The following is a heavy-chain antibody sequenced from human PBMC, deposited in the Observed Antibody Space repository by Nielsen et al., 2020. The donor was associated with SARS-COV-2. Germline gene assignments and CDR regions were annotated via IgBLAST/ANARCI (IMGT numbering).Heavy chain of an antibody. J-gene: IGHJ5*02. CDR1: GYSFTSYW. CDR3: ASTYYYGSGGGGWFDP. D-gene: IGHD3-10*01. Sequence: KVSCKGSGYSFTSYWIGWVRQMPGKGLEWMGIIYPGDSDTRYSPSFQGQVTISADKSISTAYLQWSSLKASDTAMYYCASTYYYGSGGGGWFDPWGQGTLVTVSS. V-gene: IGHV5-51*01. CDR2: IYPGDSDT.